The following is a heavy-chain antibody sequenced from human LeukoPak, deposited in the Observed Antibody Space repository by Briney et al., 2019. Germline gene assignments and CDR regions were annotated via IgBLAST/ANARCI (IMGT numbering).Heavy chain of an antibody. V-gene: IGHV1-2*02. CDR3: ARIASYYDFWSGYHDY. J-gene: IGHJ4*02. CDR2: INPNSGGT. D-gene: IGHD3-3*01. Sequence: SVKVSCKASGYTFTGYYMHWVRQAPGQGLEWMGWINPNSGGTNYAQKFQGRVTMTRDTSISTAYMELSRLRSDDTAVYYCARIASYYDFWSGYHDYWGQGTLVTVSS. CDR1: GYTFTGYY.